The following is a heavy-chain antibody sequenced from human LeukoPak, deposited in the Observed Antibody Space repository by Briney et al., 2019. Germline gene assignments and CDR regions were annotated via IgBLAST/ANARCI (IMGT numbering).Heavy chain of an antibody. CDR3: ATTPRDIVATEGGY. CDR2: IIPILGIA. V-gene: IGHV1-69*04. CDR1: GGTFSSYA. J-gene: IGHJ4*02. Sequence: SVKVSCKASGGTFSSYAISWVRQAPGQGLEWMGRIIPILGIANYAQKFQGRVTITADKSTSTAYMELSSLRSEDTAVYCCATTPRDIVATEGGYWGQGTLVTVSS. D-gene: IGHD5-12*01.